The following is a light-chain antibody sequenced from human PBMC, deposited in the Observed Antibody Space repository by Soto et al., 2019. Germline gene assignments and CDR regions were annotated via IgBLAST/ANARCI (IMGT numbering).Light chain of an antibody. CDR1: QSVSSN. V-gene: IGKV3-15*01. CDR2: GAS. Sequence: LTQSPSTLSLSPGERATLSCRASQSVSSNLAWYQQKPGQAPRFLIYGASTRATGIPARFSGSGSGTEFTLTISSLQSEDFAVYYCQQYDNWPLTFGGGTKVDIK. J-gene: IGKJ4*01. CDR3: QQYDNWPLT.